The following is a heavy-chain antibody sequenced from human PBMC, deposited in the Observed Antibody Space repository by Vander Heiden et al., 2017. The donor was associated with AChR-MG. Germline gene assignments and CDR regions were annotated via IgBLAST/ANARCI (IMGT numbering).Heavy chain of an antibody. Sequence: EVQLVESGGGLVPPGGSRRLSCAASGFTVRSNYMSWVRQAPRKGLECVSVIYSGGSTYYADSVKGRFTISRDNSKNTLYLQMNSLRAEDTAVYYCARDLIGRAFDIWGQGTMVTVSS. D-gene: IGHD3-16*01. CDR2: IYSGGST. CDR1: GFTVRSNY. CDR3: ARDLIGRAFDI. V-gene: IGHV3-66*01. J-gene: IGHJ3*02.